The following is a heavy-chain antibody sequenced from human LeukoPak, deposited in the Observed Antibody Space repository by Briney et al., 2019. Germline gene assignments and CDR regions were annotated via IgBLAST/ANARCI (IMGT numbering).Heavy chain of an antibody. J-gene: IGHJ6*04. CDR1: GYTLTELS. CDR3: ATGGRGLVYYYYGMDV. V-gene: IGHV1-24*01. CDR2: FDPEDGET. D-gene: IGHD2-15*01. Sequence: ASVKVSCKVSGYTLTELSMHWVRQAPGKGLEWMGGFDPEDGETIYAQKFQGRATMTEDTSTDTAYMELSSLRSEDTAVYYCATGGRGLVYYYYGMDVWGKGTTVTVSS.